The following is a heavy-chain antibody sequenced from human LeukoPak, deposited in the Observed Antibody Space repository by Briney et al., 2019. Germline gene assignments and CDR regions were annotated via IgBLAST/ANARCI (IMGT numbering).Heavy chain of an antibody. Sequence: SETLSLTCTVSGGSISISSDYWGWIRQPPGKGLEWIGDIYYSGTTNYNPSLKSRVTMSVDTSKNQFSLKLNSATAADTAVYYCARRLSRRSYYLDDWGQGTLVTVSS. D-gene: IGHD2/OR15-2a*01. CDR3: ARRLSRRSYYLDD. CDR2: IYYSGTT. V-gene: IGHV4-39*01. J-gene: IGHJ4*02. CDR1: GGSISISSDY.